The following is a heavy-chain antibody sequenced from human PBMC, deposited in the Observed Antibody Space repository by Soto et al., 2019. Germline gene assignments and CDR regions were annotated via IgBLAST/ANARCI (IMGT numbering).Heavy chain of an antibody. J-gene: IGHJ6*02. V-gene: IGHV1-69*13. CDR3: AREPAALAGYSGYDLIYYYGMDV. CDR1: GGTFSSYA. D-gene: IGHD5-12*01. Sequence: SVKVSCKASGGTFSSYATSWVRQAPGQGLEWMGGIIPIFGTANYAQEFQGRVTITADESTSTAYMELSSLRSEDTAVYYCAREPAALAGYSGYDLIYYYGMDVWGQGTTVTVSS. CDR2: IIPIFGTA.